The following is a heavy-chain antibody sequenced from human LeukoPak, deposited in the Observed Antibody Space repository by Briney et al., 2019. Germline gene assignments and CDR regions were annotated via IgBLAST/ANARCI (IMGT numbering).Heavy chain of an antibody. Sequence: ASVKVSCKASGYTFTSYDINWVRQAPGQGLEWMGIINPSGGSTSYAQKFQGRVTMTRDMSTSTVYMELSSLRSEDTAVYYCARDSSMAVAGYYYYYYMDVWGKGTTVTVSS. CDR3: ARDSSMAVAGYYYYYYMDV. CDR1: GYTFTSYD. D-gene: IGHD6-19*01. CDR2: INPSGGST. V-gene: IGHV1-46*01. J-gene: IGHJ6*03.